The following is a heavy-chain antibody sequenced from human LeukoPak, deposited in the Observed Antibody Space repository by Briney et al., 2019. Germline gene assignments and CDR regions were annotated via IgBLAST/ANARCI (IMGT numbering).Heavy chain of an antibody. V-gene: IGHV3-30*02. CDR3: TKDLWTMQNSGPALLDY. Sequence: GGSLRLSCAASEFTFSSYGLHWVRQAPGKGLEWVAFIRYDGSNKYYADSVKGRFSISRDNSKNTLYLQMNSLRAEDTAVYYCTKDLWTMQNSGPALLDYWGQGTLVTVSS. CDR1: EFTFSSYG. CDR2: IRYDGSNK. D-gene: IGHD2-21*01. J-gene: IGHJ4*02.